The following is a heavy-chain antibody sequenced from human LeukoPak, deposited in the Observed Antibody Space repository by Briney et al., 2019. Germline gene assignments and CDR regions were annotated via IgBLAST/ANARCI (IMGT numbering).Heavy chain of an antibody. CDR3: ATGTVSSSWLGIFDF. CDR2: FDPEDGET. D-gene: IGHD6-13*01. CDR1: GYTLTEVS. J-gene: IGHJ4*02. Sequence: ASVKVSCKISGYTLTEVSMHWVRQAPGKGLEWMGRFDPEDGETLSAQRFQGRLTMTEDTSADTAYMELSSLTSDDTALYYCATGTVSSSWLGIFDFWGQGTLATVSS. V-gene: IGHV1-24*01.